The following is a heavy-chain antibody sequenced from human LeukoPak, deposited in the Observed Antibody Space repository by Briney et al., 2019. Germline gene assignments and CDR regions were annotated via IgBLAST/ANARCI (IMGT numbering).Heavy chain of an antibody. V-gene: IGHV4-34*01. Sequence: PSETLSLTCAVYGGSFSGYYWSWIRQPPGKGLEWIGEINHSGSTNYNPSLKSRVTISVDTSKNQFSLKLSSVTAADTAVYYCARGRGSRYYDFWSGYYIASPRGEPVDYLGQGTLVTVSS. CDR1: GGSFSGYY. CDR2: INHSGST. CDR3: ARGRGSRYYDFWSGYYIASPRGEPVDY. J-gene: IGHJ4*02. D-gene: IGHD3-3*01.